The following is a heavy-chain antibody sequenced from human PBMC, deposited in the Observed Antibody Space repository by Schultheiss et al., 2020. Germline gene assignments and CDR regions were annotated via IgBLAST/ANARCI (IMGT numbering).Heavy chain of an antibody. CDR3: AKTYSGSYRWFDP. J-gene: IGHJ5*02. V-gene: IGHV1-46*01. D-gene: IGHD1-26*01. CDR1: GYTFTSYY. CDR2: INPSGGST. Sequence: GESLKISCKASGYTFTSYYMHWVRQAPGQGLEWMGIINPSGGSTSYAQKFQGRVTMTRDTSTSTVYMELSSLRSEDTAVYYCAKTYSGSYRWFDPWGQGTLVTVSS.